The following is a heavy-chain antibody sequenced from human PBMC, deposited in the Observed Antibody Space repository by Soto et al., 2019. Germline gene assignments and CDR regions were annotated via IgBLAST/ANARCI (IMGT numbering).Heavy chain of an antibody. D-gene: IGHD3-10*01. Sequence: QVQLVESGGGVVQPGRSLRLSCAASGFTFSSYGMHWVRQAPGKGLEWVAVISYDGSNKYYADSVKGRFTISRDNSKNTLYLQMNSLRAEDTAVYYCAKERTYYGSGSCQNWFDPWGQGTLVTVSS. CDR1: GFTFSSYG. J-gene: IGHJ5*02. V-gene: IGHV3-30*18. CDR3: AKERTYYGSGSCQNWFDP. CDR2: ISYDGSNK.